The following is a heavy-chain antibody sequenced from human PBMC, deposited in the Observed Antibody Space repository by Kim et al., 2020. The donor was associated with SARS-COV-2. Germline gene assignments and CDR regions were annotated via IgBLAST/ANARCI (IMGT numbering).Heavy chain of an antibody. V-gene: IGHV4-61*01. CDR3: ARDSRDDFYGDYFYFDY. J-gene: IGHJ4*02. D-gene: IGHD4-17*01. CDR1: GGSVSSGSYY. Sequence: SETLSLTCTVSGGSVSSGSYYWSWIRQPPGKGLEWIGYIYYSGSTNYNPSLKSRVTISVDTSKNQFSLKLSSVTAADTAVYYCARDSRDDFYGDYFYFDYWGQGTLVTVSS. CDR2: IYYSGST.